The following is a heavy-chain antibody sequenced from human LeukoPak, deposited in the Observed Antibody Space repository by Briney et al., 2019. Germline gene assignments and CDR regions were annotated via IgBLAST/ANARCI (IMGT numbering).Heavy chain of an antibody. CDR2: INTQGTYT. V-gene: IGHV3-74*01. D-gene: IGHD6-13*01. J-gene: IGHJ4*02. Sequence: PGGSLRLSCAVSGVTFSSYWMHWVRHDPGRGLLWVSRINTQGTYTNYADSVKGRFTISRDNAKNTLYLQMSSLRADDTAVYYCAKDSYSKGDFWGQGVLVTVSS. CDR3: AKDSYSKGDF. CDR1: GVTFSSYW.